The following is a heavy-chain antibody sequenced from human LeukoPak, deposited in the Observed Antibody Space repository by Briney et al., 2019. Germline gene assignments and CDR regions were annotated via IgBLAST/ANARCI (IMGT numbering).Heavy chain of an antibody. CDR3: AKAPYDTSNY. CDR2: IYSGGST. CDR1: GFTVSSNY. D-gene: IGHD3-22*01. J-gene: IGHJ4*02. Sequence: GGSLRLSCAASGFTVSSNYMSWVRRAPGKGLEWVSVIYSGGSTYYADSVKGRFTISRDNSKNTLYLQMNSLRAEDTAVYYCAKAPYDTSNYWGQGTLVTVSS. V-gene: IGHV3-53*01.